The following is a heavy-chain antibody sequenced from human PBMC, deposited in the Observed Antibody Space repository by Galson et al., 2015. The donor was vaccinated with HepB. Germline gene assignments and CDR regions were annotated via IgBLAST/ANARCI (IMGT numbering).Heavy chain of an antibody. CDR3: ARAGGYDKDYFDY. J-gene: IGHJ4*02. Sequence: SVKVSCKASGYTFTTYFLHWVPQAPVQALEWMEVISPSGGNTSYVQKFQGRVTMTRDTSTSTVYMELSSLRFEDTAVYYCARAGGYDKDYFDYWGQGTLVTVSS. CDR1: GYTFTTYF. D-gene: IGHD5-12*01. CDR2: ISPSGGNT. V-gene: IGHV1-46*01.